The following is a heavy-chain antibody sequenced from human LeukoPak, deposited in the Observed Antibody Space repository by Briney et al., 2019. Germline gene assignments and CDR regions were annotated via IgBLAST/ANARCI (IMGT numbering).Heavy chain of an antibody. CDR3: AREALVGATRGAAFDI. D-gene: IGHD1-26*01. Sequence: GGSLRLSCAASGFTFSSYGMHWVRQAPGKGLEWVAFIRYDGSNKYYADSVKGRFTISRDNAKNSLYLQMNSLRAEDTAVYYCAREALVGATRGAAFDIWGQGTMVTVSS. CDR1: GFTFSSYG. CDR2: IRYDGSNK. J-gene: IGHJ3*02. V-gene: IGHV3-30*02.